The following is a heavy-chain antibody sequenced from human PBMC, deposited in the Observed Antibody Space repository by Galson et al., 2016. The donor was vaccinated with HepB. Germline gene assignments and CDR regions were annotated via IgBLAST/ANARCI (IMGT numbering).Heavy chain of an antibody. CDR1: GFTLSSYS. V-gene: IGHV3-48*04. Sequence: SLRHSCAASGFTLSSYSMNWVRQTPGKGLEWVSYITSRSTAIYYADSVKGRFTISRDNARNSLYLQMNSLRAEDTAVYYCAREGTGSSSFIYYYYGMDVWGQGTTVTVSS. J-gene: IGHJ6*02. D-gene: IGHD6-13*01. CDR3: AREGTGSSSFIYYYYGMDV. CDR2: ITSRSTAI.